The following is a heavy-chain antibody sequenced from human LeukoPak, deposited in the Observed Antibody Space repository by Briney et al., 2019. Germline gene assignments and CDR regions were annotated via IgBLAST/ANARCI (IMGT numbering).Heavy chain of an antibody. J-gene: IGHJ6*02. Sequence: GASVKVSCKASGGTFSSYAISWVRQAPGQGLEWMGGIIPIFGTANYAQKFQGRVTITADESTSTAYMELSSLRSEDTAVYYCARGSTRIAAAGTSGYYYYGMDVWGQGTTVTVSS. CDR2: IIPIFGTA. CDR3: ARGSTRIAAAGTSGYYYYGMDV. CDR1: GGTFSSYA. V-gene: IGHV1-69*13. D-gene: IGHD6-13*01.